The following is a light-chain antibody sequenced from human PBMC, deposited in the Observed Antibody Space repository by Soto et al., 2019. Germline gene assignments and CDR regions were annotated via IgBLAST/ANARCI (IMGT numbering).Light chain of an antibody. CDR2: GNS. V-gene: IGLV1-40*01. J-gene: IGLJ3*02. Sequence: QSVLTQPPSVSGAPGQRVTISCTGSSSNIGAGYDVHWYQQLPGTAPKLLIYGNSNRPSGVLDRFSGSKSGTSASLAITGLHAEDEADYCCQSYWSRLRGSVFGGGTKLTVL. CDR3: QSYWSRLRGSV. CDR1: SSNIGAGYD.